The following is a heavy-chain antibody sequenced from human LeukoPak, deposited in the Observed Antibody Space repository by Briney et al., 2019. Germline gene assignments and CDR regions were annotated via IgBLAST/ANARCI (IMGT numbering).Heavy chain of an antibody. J-gene: IGHJ4*02. Sequence: GGSLRLSCAASGFTFNTYNMNWVRQAPGQGLEWVSSITSSSSYIYYADSVKGRFTISRDNAKNSLYLQMNSLRAEDTAVYYCAKLYSSSWLPDYWGQGTLVTVSS. D-gene: IGHD6-13*01. CDR2: ITSSSSYI. CDR3: AKLYSSSWLPDY. CDR1: GFTFNTYN. V-gene: IGHV3-21*01.